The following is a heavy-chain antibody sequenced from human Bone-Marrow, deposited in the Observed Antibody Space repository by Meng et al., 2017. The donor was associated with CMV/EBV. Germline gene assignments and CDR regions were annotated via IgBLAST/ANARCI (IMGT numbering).Heavy chain of an antibody. D-gene: IGHD3-22*01. J-gene: IGHJ4*02. CDR3: AKGYYYDSSGLFDY. V-gene: IGHV3-9*03. Sequence: GGSLRLSCAASGFTFDDYAMHWVRQAPGKGLEWVSGISWNSGSIGYADSVKGRFTISRDNAKNSLYLQMNSLRAEDMALYYCAKGYYYDSSGLFDYWGQGTLVPVAS. CDR2: ISWNSGSI. CDR1: GFTFDDYA.